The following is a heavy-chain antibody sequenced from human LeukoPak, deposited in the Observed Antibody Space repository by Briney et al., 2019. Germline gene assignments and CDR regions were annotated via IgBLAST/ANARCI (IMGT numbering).Heavy chain of an antibody. CDR1: GGPFSGYY. Sequence: SETLSLTCAVSGGPFSGYYWTWIRHSPEKGLEWIGEINHRGSANYNASIRSRVTISVDTSRNQFSLTMSSVTVADTAVYYCARGCVAATGLDCAEFDHWGQGALVTVSS. CDR2: INHRGSA. V-gene: IGHV4-34*01. CDR3: ARGCVAATGLDCAEFDH. D-gene: IGHD6-13*01. J-gene: IGHJ4*02.